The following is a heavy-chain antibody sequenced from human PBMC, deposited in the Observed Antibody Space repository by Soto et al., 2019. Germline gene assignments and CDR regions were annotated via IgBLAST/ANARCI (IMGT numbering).Heavy chain of an antibody. CDR1: GYTFTSYD. D-gene: IGHD3-22*01. J-gene: IGHJ4*02. CDR2: MNPNSGNT. Sequence: QVKLVQSGAEVKKPGASVKVSCKASGYTFTSYDINWVRQATGQGLEWMGWMNPNSGNTGYAQKFQGRVTMTRNTSIRTAYMELSSLRSEAAAVDYCARADYYDRSGYLLPCGYWGQGTLVTGSS. CDR3: ARADYYDRSGYLLPCGY. V-gene: IGHV1-8*01.